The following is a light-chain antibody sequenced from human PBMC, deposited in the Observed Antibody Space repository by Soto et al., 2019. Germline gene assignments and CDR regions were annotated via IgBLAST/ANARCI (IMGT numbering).Light chain of an antibody. Sequence: SVLTQPPSVSGAPGQRDTTSCTGTSYNIRAGYDVHWYQHLPGTAPKLLIYGNTIRPSGVPDRFSGSKSGTSASLAITELQPEYEADYYFQSYDRSLRGYVFGTGTKVTVL. V-gene: IGLV1-40*01. J-gene: IGLJ1*01. CDR3: QSYDRSLRGYV. CDR2: GNT. CDR1: SYNIRAGYD.